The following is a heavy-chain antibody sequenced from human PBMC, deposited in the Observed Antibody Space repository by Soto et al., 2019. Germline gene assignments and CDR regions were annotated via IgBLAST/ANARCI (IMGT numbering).Heavy chain of an antibody. CDR2: ISYDGSNK. CDR1: GFTFSSYA. J-gene: IGHJ4*02. CDR3: ARDSPLGVPTIRGFDY. V-gene: IGHV3-30-3*01. Sequence: QVQLVESGGGVVQPGRSLRLSCAASGFTFSSYAMHWVRQAPGKGLEWVAVISYDGSNKYYADSVKGRFTISRDNSKNTLYLQMNSRRHEDTAVHYCARDSPLGVPTIRGFDYWGQGTLVTVSS. D-gene: IGHD5-12*01.